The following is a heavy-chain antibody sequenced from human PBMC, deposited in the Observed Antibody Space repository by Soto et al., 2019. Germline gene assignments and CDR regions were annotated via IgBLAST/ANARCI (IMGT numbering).Heavy chain of an antibody. J-gene: IGHJ4*02. V-gene: IGHV3-30*18. D-gene: IGHD6-19*01. CDR2: TSYDGSNK. Sequence: PGGSLRLSCAASGFTFSSYGMHWVRQAPGKGLEWVAVTSYDGSNKYYADSVKGRFTISRDNSKNTLYLQMNSLRAEDTAVYYCAKSGSFGYSSGWTPFDYWGQGTLVTVSS. CDR1: GFTFSSYG. CDR3: AKSGSFGYSSGWTPFDY.